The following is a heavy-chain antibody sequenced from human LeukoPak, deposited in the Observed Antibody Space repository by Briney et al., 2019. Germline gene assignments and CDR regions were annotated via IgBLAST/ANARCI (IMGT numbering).Heavy chain of an antibody. Sequence: SETLSLTCAVSGGAFSNYFWTWIRQPPGKGLEWLADINDSGSTNSNSSLRSRVAISLDTSKNQFSLRLTSVTAADTAVYYCARGQYCSTTTCYSARRYFDFWGQGTLVTVSS. CDR3: ARGQYCSTTTCYSARRYFDF. D-gene: IGHD2-2*01. V-gene: IGHV4-34*01. CDR1: GGAFSNYF. J-gene: IGHJ4*02. CDR2: INDSGST.